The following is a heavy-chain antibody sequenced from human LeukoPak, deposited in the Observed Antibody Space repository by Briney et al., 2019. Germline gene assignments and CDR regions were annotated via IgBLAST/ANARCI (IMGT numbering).Heavy chain of an antibody. CDR1: GFGFSDSY. V-gene: IGHV3-11*06. J-gene: IGHJ3*02. CDR3: AKIVGATSTFDI. D-gene: IGHD1-26*01. Sequence: SGGSLRLSCVVSGFGFSDSYMTWIRQAPGKGLEWVSSISSSSSYIYYADSVKGRFTISRDNSKNTLYLQMNSMRAEDTAVYYCAKIVGATSTFDIWGQGTMVTVSS. CDR2: ISSSSSYI.